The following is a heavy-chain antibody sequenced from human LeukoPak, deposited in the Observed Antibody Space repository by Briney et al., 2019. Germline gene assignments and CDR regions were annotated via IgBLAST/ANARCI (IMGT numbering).Heavy chain of an antibody. CDR2: IYSGGST. V-gene: IGHV3-53*04. D-gene: IGHD6-19*01. Sequence: GGSLRLSCAASGFTVSSNYMSWVRQAPGKGLEWVSVIYSGGSTYYADSVKGRFTISRHNSKNTLYLQMSSLRAEDTAVYYCARPPSFYSGGWFDYWGKETLVPVSS. CDR1: GFTVSSNY. CDR3: ARPPSFYSGGWFDY. J-gene: IGHJ4*02.